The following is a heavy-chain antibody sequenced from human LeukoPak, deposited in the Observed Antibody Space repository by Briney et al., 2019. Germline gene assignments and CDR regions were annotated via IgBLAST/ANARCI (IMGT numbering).Heavy chain of an antibody. Sequence: GGSLRLSCEASGFSFPYGMSWVRQAPGKGLEWVAFIRYDGRNKYYADSVKGRFTISRDNSKNTLYLQMNSLRGEDTAVYYCAKDSLRERIVGSTTRGVNDYWGQGTLVTVSS. D-gene: IGHD1-26*01. CDR3: AKDSLRERIVGSTTRGVNDY. CDR2: IRYDGRNK. V-gene: IGHV3-30*02. J-gene: IGHJ4*02. CDR1: GFSFPYG.